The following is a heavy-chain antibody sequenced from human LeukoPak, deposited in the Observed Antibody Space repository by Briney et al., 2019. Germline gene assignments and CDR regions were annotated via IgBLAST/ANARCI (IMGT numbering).Heavy chain of an antibody. CDR1: GFNFSSYS. V-gene: IGHV3-21*01. CDR3: ARESSGYFY. J-gene: IGHJ4*02. CDR2: ISSSSSFR. D-gene: IGHD3-22*01. Sequence: PGGSLRLSCAASGFNFSSYSMKWVRQARGKAMEWVSSISSSSSFRYYADSVKVRFTISRNNAKNSLYLQMNSLRAEDTAVYYCARESSGYFYWGQGTLVTVSS.